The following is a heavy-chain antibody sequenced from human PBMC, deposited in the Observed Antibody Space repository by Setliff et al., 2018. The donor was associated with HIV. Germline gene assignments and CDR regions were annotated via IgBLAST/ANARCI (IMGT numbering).Heavy chain of an antibody. CDR1: GYSFSSYW. D-gene: IGHD3-16*02. CDR3: ARHRSGGGSNPSGAFDI. CDR2: IYPGDSDT. V-gene: IGHV5-51*01. J-gene: IGHJ3*02. Sequence: PGESLKISCKGSGYSFSSYWIAWVRQMPGKGLDWTGIIYPGDSDTKYSPSFQGQVTISADKSINTAYLQWSSLEASDTIYYCARHRSGGGSNPSGAFDIWGQGTMVTVSS.